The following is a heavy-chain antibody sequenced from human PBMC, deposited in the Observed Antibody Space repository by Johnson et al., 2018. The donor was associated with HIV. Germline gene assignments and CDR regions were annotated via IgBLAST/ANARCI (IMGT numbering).Heavy chain of an antibody. CDR2: IRYDGSNK. D-gene: IGHD6-19*01. CDR3: AKARSSGQGAFDI. J-gene: IGHJ3*02. V-gene: IGHV3-30*02. CDR1: GFTFSSYG. Sequence: VQTGGSLRLSCAASGFTFSSYGMHWVRQAPGKGLEWVAFIRYDGSNKYYADSVKGRFTISRDNSENTLYLQMNSLRAEDTAVYYCAKARSSGQGAFDIWGQGTLVTVSS.